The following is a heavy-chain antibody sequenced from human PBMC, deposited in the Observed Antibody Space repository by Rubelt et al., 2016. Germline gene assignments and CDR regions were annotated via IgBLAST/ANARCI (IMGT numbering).Heavy chain of an antibody. Sequence: SLEWLGYINTGNGNTRYSQRFQGRVTITRDTSASTAYLELSSLRSEDTAVYYCAREVLAVAGTNYFDYWGQGTLVTVSS. CDR3: AREVLAVAGTNYFDY. J-gene: IGHJ4*02. D-gene: IGHD6-19*01. V-gene: IGHV1-3*04. CDR2: INTGNGNT.